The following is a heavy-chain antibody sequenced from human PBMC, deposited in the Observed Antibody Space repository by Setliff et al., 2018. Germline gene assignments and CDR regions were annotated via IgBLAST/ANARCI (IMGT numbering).Heavy chain of an antibody. CDR1: GGSFSGYY. Sequence: PSETLSLTSAVYGGSFSGYYWSWIRQPPGKGLEWIGEINHSGSTNYNPSLKSRVTISVDTSKYQFSLKLSSVTAADTAVYYCARVSSVIDAFDIWGQGTMVTVSS. V-gene: IGHV4-34*01. CDR2: INHSGST. D-gene: IGHD6-25*01. J-gene: IGHJ3*02. CDR3: ARVSSVIDAFDI.